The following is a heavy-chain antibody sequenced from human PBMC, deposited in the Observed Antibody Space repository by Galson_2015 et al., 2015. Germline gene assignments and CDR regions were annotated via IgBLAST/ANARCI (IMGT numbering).Heavy chain of an antibody. CDR2: ISGSGGGA. J-gene: IGHJ6*03. Sequence: SLRLSCAASGFTLSSYAMSWVRQAPGKGLEWVSVISGSGGGAYYADSVKGRFTISRHNSKDTLYLQMNSLRAEDTALYYCAKGWYGDYDDYSCYYLYYLDVWGKGTTVTVSS. V-gene: IGHV3-23*01. D-gene: IGHD4-17*01. CDR1: GFTLSSYA. CDR3: AKGWYGDYDDYSCYYLYYLDV.